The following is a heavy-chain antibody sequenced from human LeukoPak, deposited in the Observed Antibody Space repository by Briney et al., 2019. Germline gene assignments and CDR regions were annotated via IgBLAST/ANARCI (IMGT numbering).Heavy chain of an antibody. CDR1: GGSISSYY. J-gene: IGHJ3*01. CDR3: ARVADYGRSPPL. V-gene: IGHV4-4*07. CDR2: IYTSGTT. D-gene: IGHD4-17*01. Sequence: SETLSLTCTVSGGSISSYYWSWIRQPAGKGLEWIGRIYTSGTTTYNPSPKSRVTMSVDTSKNQFSLKLSSVTAADTAVYYCARVADYGRSPPLWGQGTMVTVSS.